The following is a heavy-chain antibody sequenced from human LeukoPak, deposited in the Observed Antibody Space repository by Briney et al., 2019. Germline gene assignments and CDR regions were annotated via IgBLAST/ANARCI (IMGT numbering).Heavy chain of an antibody. J-gene: IGHJ3*01. V-gene: IGHV4-38-2*02. CDR3: ARDGPYDSGAFHF. CDR1: GTFIRSGNY. Sequence: SETLSLTCTVSGTFIRSGNYWGWIRQAPGKALEWIGTIYHSGSTSYNPSLKSRVTLSVDTSKNQFSLKLSSVTAADTAVYFCARDGPYDSGAFHFWGQGTMVTVSS. CDR2: IYHSGST. D-gene: IGHD3-22*01.